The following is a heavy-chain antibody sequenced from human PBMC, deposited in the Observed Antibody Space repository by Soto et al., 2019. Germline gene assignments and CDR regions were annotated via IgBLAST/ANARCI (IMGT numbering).Heavy chain of an antibody. V-gene: IGHV1-69*01. CDR3: ARAGSDSAKYFYYGMDV. Sequence: QVQLVQSAAEVREPGSSVRVSCKASGDAFGNHAISWVRQAPGHGHEWMGGIIPIVGTVNYAQKFQDRLKITADESTTTAFMELDSLRPDDSAKYYCARAGSDSAKYFYYGMDVWGRGTAVTVSS. D-gene: IGHD3-9*01. J-gene: IGHJ6*02. CDR2: IIPIVGTV. CDR1: GDAFGNHA.